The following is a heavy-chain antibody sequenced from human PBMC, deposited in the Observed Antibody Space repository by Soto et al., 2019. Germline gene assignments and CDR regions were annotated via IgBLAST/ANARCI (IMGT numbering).Heavy chain of an antibody. V-gene: IGHV3-30-3*01. CDR2: TSFDGSNT. D-gene: IGHD6-19*01. CDR3: VKTERIAVAGTFDY. Sequence: QVQLVVPGGGVVQPGTSLRLSCAASGFTFSYYTMHWVRHAPGKVLSWVAVTSFDGSNTYFADSVKGRFNISRDNSKNTLYLQLNSLRVEDTAMYYCVKTERIAVAGTFDYWGQGTLVTVSS. CDR1: GFTFSYYT. J-gene: IGHJ4*02.